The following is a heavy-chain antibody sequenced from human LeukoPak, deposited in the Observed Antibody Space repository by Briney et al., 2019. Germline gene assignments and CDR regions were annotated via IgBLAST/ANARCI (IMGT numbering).Heavy chain of an antibody. CDR3: ARGWEPYYYYGMDV. V-gene: IGHV1-69*13. CDR2: IIPIFGTA. J-gene: IGHJ6*02. D-gene: IGHD1-26*01. Sequence: ASVKVSCKASGGTFSSYAISWVRQAPGQGLEWMRGIIPIFGTANYAQKFQGRVTITADESTSTAYMELSSLRSEDTAVYYCARGWEPYYYYGMDVWGQGTTVTVSS. CDR1: GGTFSSYA.